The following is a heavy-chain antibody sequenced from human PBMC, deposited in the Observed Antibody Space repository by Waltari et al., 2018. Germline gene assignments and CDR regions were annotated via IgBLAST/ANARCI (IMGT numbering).Heavy chain of an antibody. V-gene: IGHV3-7*01. J-gene: IGHJ4*02. Sequence: EVQLVESGGGLVQPGGSLRLSCAASGFTFSSYWMSWVRQAPGKGLEWVANIKQDGSEKYYVDSVKGRFTISRDNAKNSLYLQMNSLRAEDTAVYYCARDTYYYDSSGYSLFDYWGQGTLVTVSS. CDR3: ARDTYYYDSSGYSLFDY. CDR2: IKQDGSEK. CDR1: GFTFSSYW. D-gene: IGHD3-22*01.